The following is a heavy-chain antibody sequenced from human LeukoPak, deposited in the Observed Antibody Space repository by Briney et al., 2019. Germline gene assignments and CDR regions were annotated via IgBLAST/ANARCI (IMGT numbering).Heavy chain of an antibody. CDR3: ARDRSIGATSSGWYEGYYFDY. CDR1: GYTFTSYG. J-gene: IGHJ4*02. CDR2: ISAYNGNT. D-gene: IGHD6-19*01. Sequence: ASVTVSCKASGYTFTSYGISWVRQAPGQGLEWMGWISAYNGNTNYAQKLQGRVTMTTDTSTSTAYMELRSLRSDDTAVYYCARDRSIGATSSGWYEGYYFDYWGQGTLVTVSS. V-gene: IGHV1-18*01.